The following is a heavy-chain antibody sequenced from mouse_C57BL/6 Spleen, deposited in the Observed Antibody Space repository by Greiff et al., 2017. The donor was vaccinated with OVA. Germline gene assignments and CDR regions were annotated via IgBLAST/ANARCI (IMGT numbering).Heavy chain of an antibody. Sequence: EVQLQQSGPELVKPGASVKISCKASGYTFTDYYMNWVKQSHGKSLEWIGDINPNNGGTSYNQKFKGKATLTVDKSSSTAYMELRSLTSEDSAVYYCARTSLSRNYFDYWGQGTTLTVSA. V-gene: IGHV1-26*01. CDR3: ARTSLSRNYFDY. CDR1: GYTFTDYY. CDR2: INPNNGGT. J-gene: IGHJ2*01.